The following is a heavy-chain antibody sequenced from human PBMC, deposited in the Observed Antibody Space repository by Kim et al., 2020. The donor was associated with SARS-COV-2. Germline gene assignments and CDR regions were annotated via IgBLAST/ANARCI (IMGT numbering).Heavy chain of an antibody. CDR1: GDSVSSNSAA. Sequence: SQTLSLTCAISGDSVSSNSAACNWIRQSPSRGLEWLGRTYYRSKWYNDYAVSVKSRITSNPDTSKNQFSLQLNSVTPEDTAVYYCARVGAAAGTVFDYWGQGTLVTVSS. CDR3: ARVGAAAGTVFDY. J-gene: IGHJ4*02. CDR2: TYYRSKWYN. V-gene: IGHV6-1*01. D-gene: IGHD6-13*01.